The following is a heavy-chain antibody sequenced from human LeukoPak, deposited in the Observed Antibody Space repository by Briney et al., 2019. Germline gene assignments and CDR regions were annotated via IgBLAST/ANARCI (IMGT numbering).Heavy chain of an antibody. CDR2: TRSRAHGGTT. CDR3: SRVERSSINNYYYYMAV. Sequence: PGGSPRLSCTAFGFTFGENAMIWFRKSPGKGLEWVSLTRSRAHGGTTEYAASAMGRFTMSRDDSTNIAYLQMNSLETEDTAVYYCSRVERSSINNYYYYMAVWGKGTSVTVSS. V-gene: IGHV3-49*03. D-gene: IGHD2-2*01. J-gene: IGHJ6*03. CDR1: GFTFGENA.